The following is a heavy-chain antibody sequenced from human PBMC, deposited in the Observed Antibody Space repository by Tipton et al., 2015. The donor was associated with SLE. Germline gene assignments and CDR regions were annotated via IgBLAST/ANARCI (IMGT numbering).Heavy chain of an antibody. V-gene: IGHV4-4*02. CDR2: IYHSGST. CDR3: ATELFRGYTSGWGPDY. Sequence: TLSLTCAVSGGSISSDNWWSWVRQPPGKGLEWIGEIYHSGSTNYNPSLKSRVTISVDRSKNQFSLRLTSVTAADTAVYYCATELFRGYTSGWGPDYWGQGTLVAVSS. J-gene: IGHJ4*02. CDR1: GGSISSDNW. D-gene: IGHD6-19*01.